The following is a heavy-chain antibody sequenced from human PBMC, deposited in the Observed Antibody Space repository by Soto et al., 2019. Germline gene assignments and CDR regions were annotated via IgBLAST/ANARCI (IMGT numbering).Heavy chain of an antibody. CDR3: ARGGGGWIPHYYYYYYGMDV. CDR1: GYTFTSYG. V-gene: IGHV1-18*04. J-gene: IGHJ6*02. D-gene: IGHD6-19*01. Sequence: ASVKVSCKASGYTFTSYGISWVRQAPGQGLEWMGWISAYNGNTNYAQKLQGRVTMTTDTSTSTAYMEPRSLRSDDTAVYYCARGGGGWIPHYYYYYYGMDVWGQGTTVTVSS. CDR2: ISAYNGNT.